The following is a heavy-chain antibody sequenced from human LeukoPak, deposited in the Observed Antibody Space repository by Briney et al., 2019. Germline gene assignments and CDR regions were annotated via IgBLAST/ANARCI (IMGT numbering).Heavy chain of an antibody. CDR1: GFTFSSHW. CDR2: ISSSSSTI. J-gene: IGHJ4*02. V-gene: IGHV3-48*02. CDR3: ARGALDFDY. Sequence: GGSLRLSCAAFGFTFSSHWMSWVRQAPGKGLEWVSYISSSSSTIYYADSVKGRFTISRDNAKNSLYLHMNSLKDEDTAVYYCARGALDFDYWGQGTLVTVSS.